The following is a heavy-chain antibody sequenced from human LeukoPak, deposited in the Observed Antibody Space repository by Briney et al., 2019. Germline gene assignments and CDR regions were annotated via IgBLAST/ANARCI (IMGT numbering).Heavy chain of an antibody. J-gene: IGHJ4*02. CDR3: ARSLNFDIVVVPAATENYY. CDR2: ISSSSSYI. Sequence: PGGSLRLSCAASGFTFSSYSMNWVRQAPGKGLEGVSSISSSSSYIYYADSVKGRFTISRDNAKNSLYLQMNSLRAEDRAVYYCARSLNFDIVVVPAATENYYWGQGTLVTVSS. CDR1: GFTFSSYS. V-gene: IGHV3-21*01. D-gene: IGHD2-2*01.